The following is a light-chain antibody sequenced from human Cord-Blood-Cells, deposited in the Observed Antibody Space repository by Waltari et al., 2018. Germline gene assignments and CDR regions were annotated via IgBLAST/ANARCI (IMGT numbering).Light chain of an antibody. V-gene: IGKV4-1*01. CDR3: QQYYSTPPT. Sequence: DIVMTQSPDSLAVSLGERATINCKSSQSVLYSSNNKNYLAWYQQKPGQPPKLLMYWASTRESWVPDRFSRSGSETDFTLTISSLQAEDVAVYYCQQYYSTPPTFGGGTKVEIK. J-gene: IGKJ4*01. CDR2: WAS. CDR1: QSVLYSSNNKNY.